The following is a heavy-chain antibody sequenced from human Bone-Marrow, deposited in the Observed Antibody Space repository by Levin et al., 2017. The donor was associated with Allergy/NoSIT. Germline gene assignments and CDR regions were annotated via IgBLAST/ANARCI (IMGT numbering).Heavy chain of an antibody. Sequence: SETLSLTCTVSGGSISTTSYYWGWIRQPPGKGLEWIGSIYYSGTTYYNPSLKSRVTISVDTSKKQFSLKLSSVTAADTAVYYCARHSLGIVGDTWGMDVWGQGTTVTVSS. CDR1: GGSISTTSYY. CDR3: ARHSLGIVGDTWGMDV. CDR2: IYYSGTT. V-gene: IGHV4-39*01. D-gene: IGHD1-26*01. J-gene: IGHJ6*02.